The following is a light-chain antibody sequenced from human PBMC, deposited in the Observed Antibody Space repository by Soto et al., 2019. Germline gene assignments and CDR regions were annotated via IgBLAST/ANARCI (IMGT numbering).Light chain of an antibody. Sequence: QSVLTQPASVSGSPGQSITISCTGTSSDVGGYNYVSWSQQHPGKAPQLMIYEVSNRPSGVSNRFSGSKSGNTASLTISGLQAEDEADYYCSSYTSSSTYVFGTGTSSPS. V-gene: IGLV2-14*01. CDR1: SSDVGGYNY. CDR2: EVS. CDR3: SSYTSSSTYV. J-gene: IGLJ1*01.